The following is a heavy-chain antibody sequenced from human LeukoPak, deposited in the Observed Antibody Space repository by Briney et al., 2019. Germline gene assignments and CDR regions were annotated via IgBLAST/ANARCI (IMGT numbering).Heavy chain of an antibody. CDR1: GFTFSSYA. Sequence: GGSLRLSCAASGFTFSSYAMSWVRQAPGKELEWVSAISGSGGSTYYADSVKGRFTISRDNSKNTLYLQMNSLRAEDTAVYYCAKDGCSSTSCYSIDYWGQGTLVTVSS. V-gene: IGHV3-23*01. D-gene: IGHD2-2*01. CDR3: AKDGCSSTSCYSIDY. CDR2: ISGSGGST. J-gene: IGHJ4*02.